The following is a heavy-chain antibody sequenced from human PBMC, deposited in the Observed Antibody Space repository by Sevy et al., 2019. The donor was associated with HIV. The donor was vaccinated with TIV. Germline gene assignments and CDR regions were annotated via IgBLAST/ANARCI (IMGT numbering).Heavy chain of an antibody. Sequence: ASVKVSCKASGYTFTSYDINWVRQATGQGLEWMGWMNPNGGNTRYAQKFQGRVTMTRNTSIGTAYMELCSLRSEDTAVDYGARGERGRRSGYDSESWENNYWGQGTLVTVSS. V-gene: IGHV1-8*01. CDR3: ARGERGRRSGYDSESWENNY. CDR2: MNPNGGNT. D-gene: IGHD5-12*01. CDR1: GYTFTSYD. J-gene: IGHJ4*02.